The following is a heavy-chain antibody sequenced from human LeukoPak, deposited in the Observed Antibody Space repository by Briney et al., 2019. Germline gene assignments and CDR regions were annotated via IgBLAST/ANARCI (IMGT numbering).Heavy chain of an antibody. V-gene: IGHV1-2*02. CDR3: ARDQPALDY. CDR1: GYTFTVYY. CDR2: INLNSGDT. Sequence: ASVTVSCKASGYTFTVYYMHWVRQAPGQGREWMGWINLNSGDTDYAQKFQGRVTMTRDTSISTAYMELSRLTSDDTAVYYCARDQPALDYWGQGTLVTVSS. J-gene: IGHJ4*02.